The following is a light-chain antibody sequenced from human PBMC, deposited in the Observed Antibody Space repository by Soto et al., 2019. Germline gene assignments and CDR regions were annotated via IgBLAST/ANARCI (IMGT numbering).Light chain of an antibody. CDR2: RNH. CDR3: QSYDSSLSEMV. Sequence: QSVLTQPPSVSGAPGQRVTISCTGSSSNIGTGFDVHWYQQLPGTVSKLLIYRNHNRPPVVSDQFFGSQSGTSVSLATAGIQAEDEADYYCQSYDSSLSEMVFGGGTTLTVL. CDR1: SSNIGTGFD. V-gene: IGLV1-40*01. J-gene: IGLJ2*01.